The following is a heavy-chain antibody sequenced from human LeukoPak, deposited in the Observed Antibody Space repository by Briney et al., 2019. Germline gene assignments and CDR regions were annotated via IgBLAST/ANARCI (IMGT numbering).Heavy chain of an antibody. V-gene: IGHV3-48*03. J-gene: IGHJ3*02. CDR1: GFSLGDYW. CDR2: ISSRASTI. D-gene: IGHD3-10*01. CDR3: ASDVRDYSYASGTYPDAFDI. Sequence: PGGSLRLSCAASGFSLGDYWMNWVRQAPGKGLERVSYISSRASTIYYADSVKGRFTISRDNAKNSLYLQMNSLRAEDTAVYYCASDVRDYSYASGTYPDAFDIWGQGTMVTVSS.